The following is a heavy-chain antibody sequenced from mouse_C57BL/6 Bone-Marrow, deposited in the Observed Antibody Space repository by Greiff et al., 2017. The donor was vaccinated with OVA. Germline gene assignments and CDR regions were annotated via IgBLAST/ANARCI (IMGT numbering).Heavy chain of an antibody. D-gene: IGHD1-1*01. V-gene: IGHV5-6*01. CDR2: ISSGGSYT. CDR1: GFTFSSYG. J-gene: IGHJ1*03. Sequence: EVMLVESGGDLVKPGGSLKLSCAASGFTFSSYGMSWVRQTPDKRLEWVATISSGGSYTYYPDSVKGRFTISRDNAKNTLYLQMSSLKSEDTAMYYCARPYYDGSSPDVWGTGTTVTVSS. CDR3: ARPYYDGSSPDV.